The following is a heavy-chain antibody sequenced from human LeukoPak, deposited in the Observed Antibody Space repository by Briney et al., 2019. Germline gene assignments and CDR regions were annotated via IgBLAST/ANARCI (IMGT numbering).Heavy chain of an antibody. Sequence: GGSLRLSCAASGFTFSSYWMHWVRQAPGKGLVWVSRINSDGSSTSYADSVKGRFTISRDNAKNTLYLQMNSLRAEDTAVYYCAKDQVLVAPLEWLPPGWGKGTTVTVSS. CDR2: INSDGSST. CDR3: AKDQVLVAPLEWLPPG. J-gene: IGHJ6*04. V-gene: IGHV3-74*01. D-gene: IGHD3-3*01. CDR1: GFTFSSYW.